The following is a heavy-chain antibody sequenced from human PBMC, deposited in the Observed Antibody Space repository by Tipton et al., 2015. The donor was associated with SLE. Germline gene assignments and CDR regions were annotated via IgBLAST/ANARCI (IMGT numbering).Heavy chain of an antibody. Sequence: TLSLTCTVSGGSISSVSYYWSWIRQPAGKGLEWIGRIHTSGSTNYNPSLKSRVTISVDTSKNQFSLKLSSVAAADTAVYYCAREEVVPAAMSYSYYYYYMDVWGKGTTVTVSS. J-gene: IGHJ6*03. CDR3: AREEVVPAAMSYSYYYYYMDV. D-gene: IGHD2-2*01. V-gene: IGHV4-61*02. CDR2: IHTSGST. CDR1: GGSISSVSYY.